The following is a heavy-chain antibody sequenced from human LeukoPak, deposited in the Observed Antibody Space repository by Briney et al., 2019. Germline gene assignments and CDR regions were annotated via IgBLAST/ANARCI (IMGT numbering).Heavy chain of an antibody. V-gene: IGHV3-23*01. D-gene: IGHD1-26*01. CDR2: ISTTGGST. J-gene: IGHJ4*02. CDR3: AKDSGTYYKAFDY. Sequence: QAGGSLRLSCAASGFSFSSYAMTWVRQAPGKGLEWVSTISTTGGSTYYADSVKGRLTISRDNSKSTLYLQMNSLRAEDTAIYSCAKDSGTYYKAFDYWGQGTLVTVSS. CDR1: GFSFSSYA.